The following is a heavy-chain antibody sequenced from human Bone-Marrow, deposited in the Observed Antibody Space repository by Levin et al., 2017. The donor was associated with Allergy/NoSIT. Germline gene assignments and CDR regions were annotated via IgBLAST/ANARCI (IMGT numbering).Heavy chain of an antibody. V-gene: IGHV3-30*09. D-gene: IGHD6-19*01. CDR1: GFTFSSHA. CDR3: ARAPGSSGWGSYYYYYYGMDV. CDR2: MSYDGNNE. Sequence: GGSLRLSCAASGFTFSSHAMHWVRQAPGKGLEWVASMSYDGNNEYYADSVTGRFAISRDNSKNTLYLQMNGLRAEDTAVYYCARAPGSSGWGSYYYYYYGMDVWGQGTTVTVSS. J-gene: IGHJ6*02.